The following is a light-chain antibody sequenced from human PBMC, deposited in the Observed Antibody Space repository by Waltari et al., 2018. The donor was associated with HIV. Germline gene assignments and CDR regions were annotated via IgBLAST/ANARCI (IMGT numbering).Light chain of an antibody. CDR1: RSNIGNNA. J-gene: IGLJ3*02. Sequence: QSVLTQPPSVSEAPGQRVTIPCSGSRSNIGNNAVNWYQQLPGKAPKLLIYYDDLLPSGVSDRFSGSKSGTSVSLAISGLQSEDEADYYCSTWDDSLNGWVFGGGTKLTVL. CDR3: STWDDSLNGWV. CDR2: YDD. V-gene: IGLV1-36*01.